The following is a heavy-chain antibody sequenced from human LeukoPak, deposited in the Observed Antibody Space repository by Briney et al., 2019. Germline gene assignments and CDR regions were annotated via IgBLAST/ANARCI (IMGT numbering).Heavy chain of an antibody. V-gene: IGHV3-9*01. D-gene: IGHD3-22*01. CDR3: AKDHSVVITTGSDY. J-gene: IGHJ4*02. CDR1: GFTFDDYA. Sequence: GGSLRLSCAASGFTFDDYAMHWVRQAPGKGLEWVSGISWNGGSIGYADSVKGRFTISRDNAKNSLYLQMNSLRAEDTALYYCAKDHSVVITTGSDYWGQGTLVTVSS. CDR2: ISWNGGSI.